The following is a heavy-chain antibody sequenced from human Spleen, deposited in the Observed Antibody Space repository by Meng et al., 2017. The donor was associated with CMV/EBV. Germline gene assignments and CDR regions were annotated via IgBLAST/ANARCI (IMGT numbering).Heavy chain of an antibody. J-gene: IGHJ6*02. Sequence: GGSLRLSCAASGFSFRNYGVHWVRQAPGKGLEWVAVIWYDGSNKYYADSVKGRFTISRHNSKNTLYLQMNSLRAEDTAVYYCARGSGSLYYYYGMDVWGQGTTVTVSS. CDR2: IWYDGSNK. V-gene: IGHV3-33*01. D-gene: IGHD3-10*01. CDR1: GFSFRNYG. CDR3: ARGSGSLYYYYGMDV.